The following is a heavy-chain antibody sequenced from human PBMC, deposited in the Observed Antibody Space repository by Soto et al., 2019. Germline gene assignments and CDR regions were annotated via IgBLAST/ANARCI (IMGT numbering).Heavy chain of an antibody. Sequence: EVQLVESGGDLVQPGGSLILSCAASGFTFVRYWMSWVRQAPGKGLEWVANIKQDGREKYYMDSVKGRFTISRDNAKNSLYLQMNSLRAEDTAVYYCVSQTIRGEFEFWGQGTLVTVSS. J-gene: IGHJ4*02. CDR3: VSQTIRGEFEF. CDR1: GFTFVRYW. D-gene: IGHD3-10*01. V-gene: IGHV3-7*01. CDR2: IKQDGREK.